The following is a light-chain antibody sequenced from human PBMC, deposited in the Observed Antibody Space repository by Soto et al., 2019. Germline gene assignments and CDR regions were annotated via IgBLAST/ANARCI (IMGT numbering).Light chain of an antibody. CDR3: QQYNSYPIT. V-gene: IGKV1-5*01. J-gene: IGKJ5*01. CDR1: QSISTW. CDR2: DAF. Sequence: DIQMTQSPSTLSSSVGDRVTVTCRASQSISTWLAWYQQKPGKAPKLLIYDAFSSESGVPSRFSGSGSGTEFTLTISSLQPDDFATYYCQQYNSYPITFGQGTRLEIK.